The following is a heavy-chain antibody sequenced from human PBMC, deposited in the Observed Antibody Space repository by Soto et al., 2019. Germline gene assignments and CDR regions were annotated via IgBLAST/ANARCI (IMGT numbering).Heavy chain of an antibody. CDR3: ARVRLAITIFGVVKARFDY. D-gene: IGHD3-3*01. Sequence: SETLSLTCAVYGGSFSGYYWSWIRQPPGKGLEWIGEINHSGSTNYNPSLKGRVTISVDTSKNQFSLKLSSVTAADTAVYYCARVRLAITIFGVVKARFDYWGQGTLVTVSS. CDR1: GGSFSGYY. CDR2: INHSGST. V-gene: IGHV4-34*01. J-gene: IGHJ4*02.